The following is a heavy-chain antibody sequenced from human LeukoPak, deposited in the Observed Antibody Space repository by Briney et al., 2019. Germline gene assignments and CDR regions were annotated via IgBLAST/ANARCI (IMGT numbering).Heavy chain of an antibody. CDR2: ISGSGGST. J-gene: IGHJ4*02. D-gene: IGHD6-19*01. V-gene: IGHV3-23*01. CDR1: GFTFSSYA. Sequence: GGSLRLSCAASGFTFSSYAMSWVRQAPGKGLEWVSAISGSGGSTYYADSVKGRFTISRDNSKDTLYLQMNSLRAEDTAVYYCAKYYSSGSKYYFDYWGQGTLVTVSS. CDR3: AKYYSSGSKYYFDY.